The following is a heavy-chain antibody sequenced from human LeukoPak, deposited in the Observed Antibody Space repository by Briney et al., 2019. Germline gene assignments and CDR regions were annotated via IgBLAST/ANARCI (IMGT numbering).Heavy chain of an antibody. CDR2: IYYSGSN. Sequence: SETLSLTCTVSGGSISSYYWSWIRQPPGKGLEWIGYIYYSGSNNYNPSLKSRVTISVDTSKNQFSLKLSSVTAADTAVYYCARSSYSSSSSVWGQGTMVTVSS. V-gene: IGHV4-59*01. CDR3: ARSSYSSSSSV. D-gene: IGHD6-6*01. CDR1: GGSISSYY. J-gene: IGHJ3*01.